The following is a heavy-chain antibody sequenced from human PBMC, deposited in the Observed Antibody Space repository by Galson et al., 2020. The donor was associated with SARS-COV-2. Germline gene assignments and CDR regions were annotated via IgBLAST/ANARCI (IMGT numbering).Heavy chain of an antibody. CDR3: ARAGYSSTWTLGDAFDF. D-gene: IGHD6-13*01. V-gene: IGHV3-30*03. CDR2: ISTDGNNK. Sequence: GGSLRLSCAASGFTFSNFGMHWVRQAPGKGLEWVAVISTDGNNKYDSDSVKGRFTISRDNSNNTLYLQMNSLRPEDTAVYFCARAGYSSTWTLGDAFDFWGQGTLVTVSS. CDR1: GFTFSNFG. J-gene: IGHJ3*01.